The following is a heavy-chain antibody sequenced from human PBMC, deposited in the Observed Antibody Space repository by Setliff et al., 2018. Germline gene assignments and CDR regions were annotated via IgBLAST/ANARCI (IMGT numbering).Heavy chain of an antibody. J-gene: IGHJ4*02. V-gene: IGHV4-31*03. CDR1: GGSLRGNAIF. Sequence: PSETLSLTCTVSGGSLRGNAIFWGWIRQHPGKGLEWIGYIHHTGTTFYNPSLRSRVTISVDTSKNQFSLKLTSLTAADTAVYYCARAKDGYDFDYFDYWGQGTLVTVSS. D-gene: IGHD5-12*01. CDR3: ARAKDGYDFDYFDY. CDR2: IHHTGTT.